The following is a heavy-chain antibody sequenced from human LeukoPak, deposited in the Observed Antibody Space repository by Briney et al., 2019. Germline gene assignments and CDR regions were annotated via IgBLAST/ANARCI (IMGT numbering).Heavy chain of an antibody. Sequence: GGSLRLSCAASGFTFSSYGMSWVRQAPGKGREWVSAISGSGGSTYYADSVKGRFTISRDNSKNTLYLQMNSLRAEDTAVYYCAKLRGIVVVAAFDIWGQGTMVTVSS. J-gene: IGHJ3*02. CDR3: AKLRGIVVVAAFDI. CDR1: GFTFSSYG. D-gene: IGHD3-22*01. V-gene: IGHV3-23*01. CDR2: ISGSGGST.